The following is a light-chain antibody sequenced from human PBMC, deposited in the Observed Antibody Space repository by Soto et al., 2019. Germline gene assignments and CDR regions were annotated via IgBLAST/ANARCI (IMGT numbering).Light chain of an antibody. V-gene: IGLV2-14*01. CDR2: EVS. CDR1: SSDVGNYKY. J-gene: IGLJ1*01. Sequence: QSVLTQPASVSGSPGQSITISCTGTSSDVGNYKYVSWYQQHPGKAPKLMIYEVSNRHSGVSNRFSGSESGNTASLTISGLQAEDETDYYCFSYTSSGTYVFGTGTKVTVL. CDR3: FSYTSSGTYV.